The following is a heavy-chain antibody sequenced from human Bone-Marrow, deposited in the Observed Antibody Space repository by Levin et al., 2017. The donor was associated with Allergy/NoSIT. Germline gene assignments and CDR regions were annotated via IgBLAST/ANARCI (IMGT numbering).Heavy chain of an antibody. CDR3: ARDRMRSILGQDYYYYFFGMDV. CDR2: IIPTFGTP. D-gene: IGHD3-16*01. V-gene: IGHV1-69*06. CDR1: GDTFSDYA. J-gene: IGHJ6*02. Sequence: RASVKVSCKASGDTFSDYAISWVRQAPGQGLEWMGGIIPTFGTPNYAQKFQGRVTITADRSTNTVDMHLRNLKSGDTAVYYCARDRMRSILGQDYYYYFFGMDVWGQGTTVTVSS.